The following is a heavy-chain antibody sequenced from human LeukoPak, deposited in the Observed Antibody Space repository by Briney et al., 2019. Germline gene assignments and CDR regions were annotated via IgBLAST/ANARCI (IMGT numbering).Heavy chain of an antibody. CDR3: ARDLLGYYDSSGYL. CDR2: INWNGGST. V-gene: IGHV3-20*04. CDR1: GFTFDDYG. D-gene: IGHD3-22*01. J-gene: IGHJ3*01. Sequence: PGGSLRLPCAASGFTFDDYGMSWVRQAPGKGLEWVSGINWNGGSTGYADSMKGRFTISRDNAKNSLYLQMNSLRAEDTALYYCARDLLGYYDSSGYLWGQGTMVTVSS.